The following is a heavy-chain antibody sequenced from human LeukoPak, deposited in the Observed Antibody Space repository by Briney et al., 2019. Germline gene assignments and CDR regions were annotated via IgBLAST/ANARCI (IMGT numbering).Heavy chain of an antibody. Sequence: ASVKVSCKASGGTLSSYAISWVRQAPGQGLEWMGWINPNSGGTNYAQKFQGRVTMTRDTSISTAYMELSRLRSDDTAVYYCARSGRALLFYFDYWGQGTLVTVSS. V-gene: IGHV1-2*02. J-gene: IGHJ4*02. CDR2: INPNSGGT. CDR3: ARSGRALLFYFDY. D-gene: IGHD2-15*01. CDR1: GGTLSSYA.